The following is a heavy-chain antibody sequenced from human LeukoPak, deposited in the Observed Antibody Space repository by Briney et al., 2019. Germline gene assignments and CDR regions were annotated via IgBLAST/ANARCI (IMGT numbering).Heavy chain of an antibody. CDR3: AREVLRYFDWPLDY. J-gene: IGHJ4*02. V-gene: IGHV1-18*01. D-gene: IGHD3-9*01. CDR2: ISAYNGNT. Sequence: ASVKVSCKASGYTFTSYGISRVRQAPGQGLEWMGWISAYNGNTNYAQKLQGRVTMTTDTSTSTAYMELRSLRSDDTAVYYCAREVLRYFDWPLDYWGQGTLVTVSS. CDR1: GYTFTSYG.